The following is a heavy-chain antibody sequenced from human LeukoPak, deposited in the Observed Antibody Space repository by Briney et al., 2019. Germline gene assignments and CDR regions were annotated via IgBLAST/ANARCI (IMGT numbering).Heavy chain of an antibody. CDR1: GFTVSSNY. J-gene: IGHJ4*02. CDR2: IYSGGST. Sequence: GGSLRLSCAASGFTVSSNYMSWVRQAPGKGLEWVSVIYSGGSTYYADSVKGRFTISRDNSKNTLYLQMNSLRAEDTAVYYCARDPSSRGGFDYWGQGTLVTVSS. V-gene: IGHV3-66*01. CDR3: ARDPSSRGGFDY. D-gene: IGHD6-13*01.